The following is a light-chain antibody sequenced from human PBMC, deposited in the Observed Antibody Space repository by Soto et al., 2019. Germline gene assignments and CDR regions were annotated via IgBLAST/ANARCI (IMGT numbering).Light chain of an antibody. Sequence: QSVLTQPPSVSGAPGQRGTISLPGSRSKNGSTYDVQWYQQLPGTAPKLLIHGNTDRPSGVPDRFSGSKSGTSASLAITGLQADDEADYYCQSYDDSLSVHYVFGTGTKVTVL. CDR1: RSKNGSTYD. J-gene: IGLJ1*01. CDR3: QSYDDSLSVHYV. V-gene: IGLV1-40*01. CDR2: GNT.